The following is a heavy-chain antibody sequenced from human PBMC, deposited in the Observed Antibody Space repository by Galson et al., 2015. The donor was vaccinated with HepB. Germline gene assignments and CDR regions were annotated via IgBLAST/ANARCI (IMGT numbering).Heavy chain of an antibody. J-gene: IGHJ4*02. CDR1: GFTFASYA. Sequence: SLRLSCAASGFTFASYAMSWVRQAPRKGLEWVSVISGSGDSTYYAPSVKGRFAIYRDNSKNTLYLEMNSLRTDDTAVYYCAKDVAATGPGSGYFHSWGQGTLVTVSS. CDR3: AKDVAATGPGSGYFHS. CDR2: ISGSGDST. D-gene: IGHD6-13*01. V-gene: IGHV3-23*01.